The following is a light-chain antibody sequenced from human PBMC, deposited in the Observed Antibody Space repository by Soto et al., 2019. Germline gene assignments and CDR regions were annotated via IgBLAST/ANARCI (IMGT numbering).Light chain of an antibody. Sequence: ELVLTQSPATLSLSPGERATLSCRASQSISSYLAWYQQKPDQAPRLLIYDASNRATGIPARFSGSGSGTDFTLTISSLEPEDFAVYYCHQRSTWPFTFGPGTRWIS. CDR1: QSISSY. CDR3: HQRSTWPFT. J-gene: IGKJ3*01. CDR2: DAS. V-gene: IGKV3-11*01.